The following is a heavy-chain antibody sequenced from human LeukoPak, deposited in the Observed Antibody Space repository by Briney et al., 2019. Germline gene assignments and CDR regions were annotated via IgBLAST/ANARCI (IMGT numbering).Heavy chain of an antibody. CDR1: GFAFSGNW. Sequence: GGSLRLSCAASGFAFSGNWMHWVRQAPGKGLVWVSHISTDARTISYAAFVKGRFTISRDNAKNTLYLQMNSLRAEDTALYYCVRGQATAWGLDYWGQGILVTVSS. D-gene: IGHD6-13*01. J-gene: IGHJ4*02. CDR2: ISTDARTI. CDR3: VRGQATAWGLDY. V-gene: IGHV3-74*01.